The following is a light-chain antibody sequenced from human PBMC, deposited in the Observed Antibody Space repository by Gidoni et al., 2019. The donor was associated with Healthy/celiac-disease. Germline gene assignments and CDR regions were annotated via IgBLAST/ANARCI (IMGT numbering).Light chain of an antibody. CDR1: KLGDKY. Sequence: SSALTQPPSVSVSPGQTASITCSGDKLGDKYACWYQQKPGQSPVLVIFQDSKRPSGIPERFSGSNSGNTATLTISGTQARDEADYDGQAGDSSTVVFGGGTKLTVL. CDR2: QDS. J-gene: IGLJ2*01. V-gene: IGLV3-1*01. CDR3: QAGDSSTVV.